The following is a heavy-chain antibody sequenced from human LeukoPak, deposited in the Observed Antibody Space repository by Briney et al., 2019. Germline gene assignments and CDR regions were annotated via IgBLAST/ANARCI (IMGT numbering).Heavy chain of an antibody. CDR1: GFTFNNYW. J-gene: IGHJ4*02. V-gene: IGHV3-74*01. CDR3: ARGATGFDY. D-gene: IGHD3-16*01. Sequence: GGSLRLSCAASGFTFNNYWIHWVRQAPGKGLVWVSRSNSDGSSTSYADSVKGRFTISRDNAKSSLYLQMNSLRDEDTAVYYCARGATGFDYWGQGTLVTVSS. CDR2: SNSDGSST.